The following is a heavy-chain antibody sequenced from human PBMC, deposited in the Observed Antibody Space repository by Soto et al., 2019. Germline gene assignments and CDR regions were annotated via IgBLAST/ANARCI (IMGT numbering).Heavy chain of an antibody. CDR2: IYPGDSDT. D-gene: IGHD3-10*01. V-gene: IGHV5-51*01. Sequence: PGESLKISCKGSGYSFTSYWIGWVRQMPGKGLEWMGIIYPGDSDTRYSPSFQGQVTISADKSISTAYLQWSSLKAPDTAMYYCARLPYYYGSGSQYWDWYFDLWGRGTLVTVSS. CDR3: ARLPYYYGSGSQYWDWYFDL. CDR1: GYSFTSYW. J-gene: IGHJ2*01.